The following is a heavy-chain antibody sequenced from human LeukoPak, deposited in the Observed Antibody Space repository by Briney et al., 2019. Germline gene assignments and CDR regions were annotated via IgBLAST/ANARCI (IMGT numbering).Heavy chain of an antibody. Sequence: ASVKVSCKASGYTFTIYAMNWVRQAPGQGLEWMGLINPTGGSTGYAQKFQGRVTMTRDMATSTDYMELSSLRSEDTAIYYCARDNSVGDNAWWFDPWGQGTLVTVSS. D-gene: IGHD1-26*01. CDR1: GYTFTIYA. V-gene: IGHV1-46*01. J-gene: IGHJ5*02. CDR2: INPTGGST. CDR3: ARDNSVGDNAWWFDP.